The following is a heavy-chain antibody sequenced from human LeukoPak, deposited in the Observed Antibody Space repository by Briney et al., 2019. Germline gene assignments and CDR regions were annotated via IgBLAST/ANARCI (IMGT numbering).Heavy chain of an antibody. V-gene: IGHV3-30*18. Sequence: GRSLRLSCAASGFTFSSYGMHWVRQAPGKGLEWVAVISYDGSNKYYADSVKGRFTISRDNSKNTLYLQMNSLRAEDTAVYYCAKDLRYFDWLGSYYGMDVWGQGTTVTVSS. CDR1: GFTFSSYG. J-gene: IGHJ6*02. CDR2: ISYDGSNK. D-gene: IGHD3-9*01. CDR3: AKDLRYFDWLGSYYGMDV.